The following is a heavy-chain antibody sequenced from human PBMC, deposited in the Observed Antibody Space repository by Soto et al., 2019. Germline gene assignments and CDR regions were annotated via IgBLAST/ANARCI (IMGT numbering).Heavy chain of an antibody. V-gene: IGHV3-23*01. CDR1: GFTFSSYA. D-gene: IGHD3-22*01. Sequence: PGGSLRLSCAASGFTFSSYAMSWVRQAPGKGLEWVSAISGSGGSTYYADSVKGRFTISRDNSKNTLYLQMNSLRAEDTAVYYCAKLDSSGYYPYYFDYWGQGTLVTVSS. J-gene: IGHJ4*02. CDR2: ISGSGGST. CDR3: AKLDSSGYYPYYFDY.